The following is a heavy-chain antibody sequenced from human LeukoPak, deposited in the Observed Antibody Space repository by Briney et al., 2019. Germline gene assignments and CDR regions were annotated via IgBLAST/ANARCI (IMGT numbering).Heavy chain of an antibody. V-gene: IGHV4-34*01. CDR2: INHSGST. D-gene: IGHD3-10*01. Sequence: SETLSLTCAVYGGSFSDYYWSWIRQPPGKGLEWIGEINHSGSTYYNPSPKSRVTISIDTSKKQFSLKLNSVTAADTAVYYCARGGYGSGTYYNYWGQGTLVTVSS. CDR3: ARGGYGSGTYYNY. CDR1: GGSFSDYY. J-gene: IGHJ4*02.